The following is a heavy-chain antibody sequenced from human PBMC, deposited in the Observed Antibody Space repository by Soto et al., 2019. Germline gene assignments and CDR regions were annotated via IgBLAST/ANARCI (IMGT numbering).Heavy chain of an antibody. CDR3: ARRRWDYYFDY. Sequence: SSETLSLTCAVYGGSFSGYYWSWIRQPPGKGLEWIGEINHSGSTNYNPSLKSRVTISVDTSKNQFSLKLSSVTAADTAVYYCARRRWDYYFDYWGQGTLVTVSS. J-gene: IGHJ4*02. CDR2: INHSGST. D-gene: IGHD1-26*01. V-gene: IGHV4-34*01. CDR1: GGSFSGYY.